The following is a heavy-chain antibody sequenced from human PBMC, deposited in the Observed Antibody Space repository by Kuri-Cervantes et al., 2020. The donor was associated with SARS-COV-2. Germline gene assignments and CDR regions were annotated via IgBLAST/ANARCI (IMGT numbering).Heavy chain of an antibody. V-gene: IGHV3-66*03. CDR3: ARDRAITIFGVVNNENWFDP. D-gene: IGHD3-3*01. J-gene: IGHJ5*02. CDR2: IYSCGST. Sequence: GGSLRLSCAASGFTVSSNYMSWVRQAPGKGLEWVSVIYSCGSTYYADSVKGRFTISRDNSKNTLYLQMNSLRAEDTAVYYCARDRAITIFGVVNNENWFDPWGQGTLVTVSS. CDR1: GFTVSSNY.